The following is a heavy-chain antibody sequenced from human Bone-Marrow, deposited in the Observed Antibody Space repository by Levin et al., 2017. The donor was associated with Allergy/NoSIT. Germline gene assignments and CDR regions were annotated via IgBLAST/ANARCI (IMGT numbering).Heavy chain of an antibody. D-gene: IGHD2-8*02. CDR3: ARDPLVVYAIDAFDI. V-gene: IGHV3-33*01. CDR2: IWYDGSNK. Sequence: AGGSLRLSCAASGFTFSSYGMHWVRQAPGKGLEWVAVIWYDGSNKYYADSVKGRFTISRDNSKNTLYLQMNSLRAEDTAVYYCARDPLVVYAIDAFDIWGQGTMVTVSS. J-gene: IGHJ3*02. CDR1: GFTFSSYG.